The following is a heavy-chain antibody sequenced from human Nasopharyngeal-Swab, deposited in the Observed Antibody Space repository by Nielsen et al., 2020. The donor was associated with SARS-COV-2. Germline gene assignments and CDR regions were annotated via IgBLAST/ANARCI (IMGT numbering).Heavy chain of an antibody. Sequence: SETLSLTCTVSGDSISSGGYYWSWIRQHPGKGLEWIGYIYYSGSTYYNPSLKSRVTISVDTSKNQFSLKLSSVTAADTAVYYCARLNGIAAAGTGWFDPWGQGTLVTVSS. CDR2: IYYSGST. CDR1: GDSISSGGYY. V-gene: IGHV4-31*03. D-gene: IGHD6-13*01. J-gene: IGHJ5*02. CDR3: ARLNGIAAAGTGWFDP.